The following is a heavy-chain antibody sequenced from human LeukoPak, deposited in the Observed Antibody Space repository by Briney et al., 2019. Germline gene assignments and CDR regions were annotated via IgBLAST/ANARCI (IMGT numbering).Heavy chain of an antibody. Sequence: QPGGSLRLSCAASGFTFSSFVMNWVRQAPGKGLEWVSGISASGGTPHYADAVKGRFTISRDNSKNTLYLQMNSLRGEDTAVYYCAKEGEWYAFDIWGQGTMVTVSS. D-gene: IGHD3-16*01. V-gene: IGHV3-23*01. CDR1: GFTFSSFV. J-gene: IGHJ3*02. CDR3: AKEGEWYAFDI. CDR2: ISASGGTP.